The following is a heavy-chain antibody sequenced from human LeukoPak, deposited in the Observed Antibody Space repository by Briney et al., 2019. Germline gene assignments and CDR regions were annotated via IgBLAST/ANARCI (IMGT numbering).Heavy chain of an antibody. Sequence: ASVKVSCKASGYTFTSYDINWVRQAPGQGLEWMGWINPNSGGTNYAQKFQGRVTMTRDTSISTAYMELSRLRSDDTAVYYCARGSQSPPYYYYYYMDVWGKGTTVTISS. CDR1: GYTFTSYD. J-gene: IGHJ6*03. CDR3: ARGSQSPPYYYYYYMDV. CDR2: INPNSGGT. V-gene: IGHV1-2*02.